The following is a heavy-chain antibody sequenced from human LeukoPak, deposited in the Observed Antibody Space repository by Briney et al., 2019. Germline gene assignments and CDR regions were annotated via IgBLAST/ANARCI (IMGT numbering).Heavy chain of an antibody. CDR1: GGSISCSSYY. Sequence: SETLSLTCTVSGGSISCSSYYWGWIRQPPGKGLEWIGSIYYSGSTYYNPSLKSRVTISVDTSKNQFSLKLSSVTAADTAVYYCARGRRDGYNLEYFDRWGQGTLVTVSS. CDR3: ARGRRDGYNLEYFDR. D-gene: IGHD5-24*01. CDR2: IYYSGST. V-gene: IGHV4-39*01. J-gene: IGHJ4*02.